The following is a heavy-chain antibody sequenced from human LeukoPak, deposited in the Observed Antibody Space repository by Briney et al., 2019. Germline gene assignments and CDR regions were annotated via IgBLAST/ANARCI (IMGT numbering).Heavy chain of an antibody. Sequence: PSETLSLTCAGYGVSFSGYYWSWIRQPPGKGLEWIGEIDHSGSTNYNPSLKSRVTISVDTSKNQFSLKLSSVTAADTAVYYCARVMDTGYGGKLLGYYYYMDVWGKGTTVTVSS. V-gene: IGHV4-34*01. CDR2: IDHSGST. CDR1: GVSFSGYY. D-gene: IGHD4/OR15-4a*01. J-gene: IGHJ6*03. CDR3: ARVMDTGYGGKLLGYYYYMDV.